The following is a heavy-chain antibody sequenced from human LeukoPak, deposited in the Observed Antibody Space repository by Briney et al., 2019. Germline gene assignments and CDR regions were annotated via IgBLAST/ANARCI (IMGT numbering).Heavy chain of an antibody. CDR1: GYTFTSYG. J-gene: IGHJ4*02. Sequence: ASVKVSCKASGYTFTSYGISWVRQATGQGLEWMGWMSPNSGDTGYAQKFQGRVTMTSDSSISTAYMELSSLRSEDTAIYYCVRTPPNWGFDYWGQGTLVTVSS. CDR3: VRTPPNWGFDY. D-gene: IGHD7-27*01. V-gene: IGHV1-8*02. CDR2: MSPNSGDT.